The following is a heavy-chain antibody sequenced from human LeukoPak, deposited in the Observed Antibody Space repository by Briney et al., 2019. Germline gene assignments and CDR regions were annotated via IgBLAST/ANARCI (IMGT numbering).Heavy chain of an antibody. CDR1: GFTFDDYA. J-gene: IGHJ5*02. Sequence: GRSLRLSCAASGFTFDDYAMHWLRHAPREAPEWVSGISWYSVSIVYAASVKGRFTISRDNAKNSLYLQMNSLRAEDTALYYCAKVTYYYDSSGYTRGSWFDPWGQGTLVTVSS. CDR3: AKVTYYYDSSGYTRGSWFDP. D-gene: IGHD3-22*01. V-gene: IGHV3-9*01. CDR2: ISWYSVSI.